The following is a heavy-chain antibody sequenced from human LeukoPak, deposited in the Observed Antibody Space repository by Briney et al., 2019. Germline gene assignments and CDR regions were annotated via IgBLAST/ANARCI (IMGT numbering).Heavy chain of an antibody. CDR1: GFTFNNYA. J-gene: IGHJ4*02. CDR3: ARDYADYVGYFFFDY. V-gene: IGHV3-23*01. CDR2: ISGGGETT. D-gene: IGHD4-17*01. Sequence: PGGSLRLSCAASGFTFNNYAMNWVRQAPGKGLKWVSSISGGGETTYYADSAEGRFTISRDNSQNKLYLQMNSLRAEDTAVYYCARDYADYVGYFFFDYWGQGTLVTVSS.